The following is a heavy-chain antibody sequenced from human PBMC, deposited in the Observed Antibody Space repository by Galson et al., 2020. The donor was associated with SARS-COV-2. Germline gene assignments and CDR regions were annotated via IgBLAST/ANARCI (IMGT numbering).Heavy chain of an antibody. D-gene: IGHD3-10*01. CDR2: IHRDGSTT. CDR1: GFTFSTYW. CDR3: ARESAVQGGYYMDV. V-gene: IGHV3-74*01. J-gene: IGHJ6*03. Sequence: ALHGESLNTSCPASGFTFSTYWMHWVRQAPATGLVWVSRIHRDGSTTTYADSVQGRFTISRDNAKNTLYLQMSSLRAEDAAVYYCARESAVQGGYYMDVWGKGTTVTVSS.